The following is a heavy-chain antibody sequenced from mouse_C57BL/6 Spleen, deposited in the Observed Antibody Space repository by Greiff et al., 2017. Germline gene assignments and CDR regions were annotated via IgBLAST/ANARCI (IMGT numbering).Heavy chain of an antibody. CDR2: IYPGDGDT. CDR3: ALYEYDEGFAY. CDR1: GYAFSSSW. V-gene: IGHV1-82*01. D-gene: IGHD2-4*01. Sequence: QVQLQQSGPALVKPGASVKISCKASGYAFSSSWMNWVKQRPGKGLEWIGRIYPGDGDTNYNGKFKGKATLTADKSSSTAYMQLSSLTSEDSAVYFCALYEYDEGFAYWGQGTLVTVSA. J-gene: IGHJ3*01.